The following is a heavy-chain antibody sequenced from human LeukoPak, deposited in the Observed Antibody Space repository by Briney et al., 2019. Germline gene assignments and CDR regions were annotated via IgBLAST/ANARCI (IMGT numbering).Heavy chain of an antibody. D-gene: IGHD3-10*01. CDR1: GYSISSGYY. V-gene: IGHV4-38-2*02. J-gene: IGHJ6*03. CDR2: IYKSGSA. Sequence: SETLSLTCTVSGYSISSGYYWGWIRQSPGKGLEWIGSIYKSGSAYYNPSLKSRVRISVDTSNNQFSLKLTSVTAADTAVYYCARDIGLPNYYYYYMDVWGKGTTVTVSS. CDR3: ARDIGLPNYYYYYMDV.